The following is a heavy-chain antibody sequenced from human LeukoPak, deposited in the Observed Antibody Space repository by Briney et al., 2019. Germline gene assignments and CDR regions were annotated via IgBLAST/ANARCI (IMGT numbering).Heavy chain of an antibody. CDR1: GLTVSSNY. CDR3: ASKVTTGY. Sequence: GSLRLSCVVSGLTVSSNYMSWVRQAPGKGLEWVSVIYSGGTTNYADSVKGRFIVYSDNSKNTLYLQMNSLRAEDTAVYYCASKVTTGYWGQGTLVTVSS. V-gene: IGHV3-66*01. D-gene: IGHD4-17*01. J-gene: IGHJ4*02. CDR2: IYSGGTT.